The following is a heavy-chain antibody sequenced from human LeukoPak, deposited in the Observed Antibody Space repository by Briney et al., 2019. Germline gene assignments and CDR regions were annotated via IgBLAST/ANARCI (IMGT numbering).Heavy chain of an antibody. D-gene: IGHD6-13*01. V-gene: IGHV4-59*01. Sequence: SETPSLTCTVSGGSISSYYWSWIRQPPGKGLEWIGYIYYSGSTNYNPSLKSRVTISVDTSKNQFSLKLSSVTAADTAVYYCARDYYSSSWYNWFDPWGQGTLSPSPQ. J-gene: IGHJ5*02. CDR3: ARDYYSSSWYNWFDP. CDR1: GGSISSYY. CDR2: IYYSGST.